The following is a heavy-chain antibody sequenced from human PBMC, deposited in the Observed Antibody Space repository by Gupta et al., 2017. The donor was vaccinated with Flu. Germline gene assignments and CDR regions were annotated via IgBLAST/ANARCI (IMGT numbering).Heavy chain of an antibody. Sequence: QVQLVQSGAEVTKPGSSVKVSCKASGRTFSSYVISWVRQAPGQGLEGMGGIIPIFGTANYAQKFQGRVPITADESTSTAYMELSSLRSEDTAVYYCARDSGRWYCSGGSCQDYYYGMDVWGQGTTVTVSS. D-gene: IGHD2-15*01. CDR2: IIPIFGTA. J-gene: IGHJ6*02. V-gene: IGHV1-69*01. CDR1: GRTFSSYV. CDR3: ARDSGRWYCSGGSCQDYYYGMDV.